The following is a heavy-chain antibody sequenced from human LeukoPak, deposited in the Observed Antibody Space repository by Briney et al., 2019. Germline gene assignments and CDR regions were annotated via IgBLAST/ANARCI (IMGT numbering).Heavy chain of an antibody. D-gene: IGHD2/OR15-2a*01. CDR1: GFTVSSNY. Sequence: GGSLRLSCAASGFTVSSNYMSWVRQAPGKGLEWVSVIYSGGSTYYADSVKGRFTISRDNSKNTLYLQMDSLRAEDTAVYYCAGGILSIHLFDYWGQGTLVTVSS. J-gene: IGHJ4*02. CDR2: IYSGGST. CDR3: AGGILSIHLFDY. V-gene: IGHV3-53*01.